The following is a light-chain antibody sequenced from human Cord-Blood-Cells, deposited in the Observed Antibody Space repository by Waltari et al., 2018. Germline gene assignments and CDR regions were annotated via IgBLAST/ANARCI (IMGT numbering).Light chain of an antibody. CDR3: QQSYSTPPT. Sequence: DIQMTQYPSSLSAPVGDRVTIPCRASQRISSSLNCYQQQPGKAPKLLIYSASSLQSGVPSRFIGSGSWTDFTLTIISLQPEDFATYYCQQSYSTPPTFGQGTKVEIK. J-gene: IGKJ1*01. CDR1: QRISSS. V-gene: IGKV1-39*01. CDR2: SAS.